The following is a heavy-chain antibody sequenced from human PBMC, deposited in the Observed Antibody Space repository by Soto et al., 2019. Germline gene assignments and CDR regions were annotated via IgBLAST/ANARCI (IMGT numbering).Heavy chain of an antibody. Sequence: GGSLRLSCSASGIVFSSSWMHWVRQAPGKGLVWVSRINGDGSTTTYADFVKGRFTISRDNAKNTVTLQMNSLRAEDTAVYYCARINYYDSSGYYFTAFDMWGQGTMVTVSS. V-gene: IGHV3-74*01. CDR2: INGDGSTT. CDR1: GIVFSSSW. D-gene: IGHD3-22*01. J-gene: IGHJ3*02. CDR3: ARINYYDSSGYYFTAFDM.